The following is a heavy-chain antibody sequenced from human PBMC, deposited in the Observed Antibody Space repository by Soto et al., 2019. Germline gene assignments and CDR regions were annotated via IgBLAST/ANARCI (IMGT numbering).Heavy chain of an antibody. J-gene: IGHJ5*02. CDR3: AGFFGYRYGRVDP. CDR1: CVSFSDYY. Sequence: WETLSLTCAVYCVSFSDYYWSWIRQPPGKGLEWIGEINHSGSTNYTPSLKSRATISVDTSKNQFSLKLSSVTAADTAVYYCAGFFGYRYGRVDPWGQGTLVTVS. D-gene: IGHD5-18*01. CDR2: INHSGST. V-gene: IGHV4-34*01.